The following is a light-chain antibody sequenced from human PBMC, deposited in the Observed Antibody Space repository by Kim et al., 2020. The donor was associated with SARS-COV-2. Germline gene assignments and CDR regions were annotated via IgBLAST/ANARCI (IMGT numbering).Light chain of an antibody. CDR2: WAS. CDR1: QSVLYSSNNKNY. CDR3: QQYYSTPIT. V-gene: IGKV4-1*01. J-gene: IGKJ5*01. Sequence: ATINCKSSQSVLYSSNNKNYLAWYQQKPGPPPKLLIYWASTRESGVPDRFSGSGSGTDFTLTISSLQAEDVAVYYCQQYYSTPITFGQGTRLEIK.